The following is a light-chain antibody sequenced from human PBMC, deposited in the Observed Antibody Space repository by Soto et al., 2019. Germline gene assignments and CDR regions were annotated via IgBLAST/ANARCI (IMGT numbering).Light chain of an antibody. Sequence: DIQMTQSPSSLSASVGGRVTIRCRASETIKVYLNWYQHKPGKAPNLLIFGASSLRGGVPSRFTGSGSGTDFTLTIDRLQPEDFATYYCQQSYTTPWTFGLGTKVEIK. CDR3: QQSYTTPWT. CDR2: GAS. J-gene: IGKJ1*01. CDR1: ETIKVY. V-gene: IGKV1-39*01.